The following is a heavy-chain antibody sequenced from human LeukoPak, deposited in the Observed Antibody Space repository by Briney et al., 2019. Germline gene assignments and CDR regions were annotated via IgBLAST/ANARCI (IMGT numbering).Heavy chain of an antibody. D-gene: IGHD6-19*01. CDR3: ASDGIAVAGAWAGFDY. J-gene: IGHJ4*02. V-gene: IGHV3-53*01. CDR2: IYSGDSK. Sequence: PGGSLRLSCAASGFTVSSNYMTWVRQAPGKGLEWVSVIYSGDSKYYADSVKGRLTISRDDSKNTLYLQMDSLRAEDTAVYYCASDGIAVAGAWAGFDYWGQGTLVTVSS. CDR1: GFTVSSNY.